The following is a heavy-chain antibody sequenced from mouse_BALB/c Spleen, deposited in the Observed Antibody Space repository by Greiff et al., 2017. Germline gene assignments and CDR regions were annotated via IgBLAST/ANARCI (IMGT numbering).Heavy chain of an antibody. CDR1: GFSLTSYG. Sequence: QVQLKQSGPGLVAPSQSLSITCTVSGFSLTSYGVHWVRQPPGKGLEWLGVIWAGGSTNYNSALMSRLSISKDNSKSQVFLKMNSLQTDDTAMYYCAREGGKNYGSSRYAMDYWGQGTSVTVSS. V-gene: IGHV2-9*02. CDR3: AREGGKNYGSSRYAMDY. D-gene: IGHD1-1*01. J-gene: IGHJ4*01. CDR2: IWAGGST.